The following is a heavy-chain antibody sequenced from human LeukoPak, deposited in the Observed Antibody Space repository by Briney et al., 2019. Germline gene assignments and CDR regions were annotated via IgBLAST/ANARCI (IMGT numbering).Heavy chain of an antibody. Sequence: SGGSLRLSCAASGFIFNIYALSWVRQTPGKGLEWVSAISGSGRNTYYADSVKGRFTISRDNSRSTVDLQMNSLRVEDTGIYYCARDEIPSGTWGQGTMVIVSS. J-gene: IGHJ3*01. D-gene: IGHD6-25*01. CDR1: GFIFNIYA. CDR3: ARDEIPSGT. V-gene: IGHV3-23*01. CDR2: ISGSGRNT.